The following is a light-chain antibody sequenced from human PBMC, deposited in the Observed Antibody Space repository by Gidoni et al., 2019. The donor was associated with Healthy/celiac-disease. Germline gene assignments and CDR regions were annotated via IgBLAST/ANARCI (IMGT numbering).Light chain of an antibody. Sequence: PATLSLSPGERATLSCRASQSVSSYLSCYQQKPGQEPRLLLNDASTRTTGITARFIGSGSATDFTLTISSLEPEEFAVYYCQQRSNRPPWTFGQGTKVEIK. J-gene: IGKJ1*01. CDR2: DAS. V-gene: IGKV3-11*01. CDR3: QQRSNRPPWT. CDR1: QSVSSY.